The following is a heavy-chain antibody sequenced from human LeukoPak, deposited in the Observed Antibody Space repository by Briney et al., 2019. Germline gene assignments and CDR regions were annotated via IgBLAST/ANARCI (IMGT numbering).Heavy chain of an antibody. V-gene: IGHV3-21*01. CDR3: ASFIAARYFDY. CDR2: ISSASTYI. Sequence: GGSLRLSCAASGFTFSSYTMNWVRQAPGKGLEWVSSISSASTYIYYADSVKGRFTISRDNAKNSLYLQMNSLRAEDTAVYYCASFIAARYFDYWGQGILVTVSS. J-gene: IGHJ4*02. D-gene: IGHD6-6*01. CDR1: GFTFSSYT.